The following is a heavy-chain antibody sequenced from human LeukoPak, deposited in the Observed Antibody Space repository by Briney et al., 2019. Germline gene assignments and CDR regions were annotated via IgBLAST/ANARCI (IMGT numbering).Heavy chain of an antibody. V-gene: IGHV4-61*01. CDR2: IYYSGST. D-gene: IGHD3-9*01. CDR3: ARGRKNILTGYYHYYYMDV. Sequence: SETLSLTCTVSGGSISSSSYYWSWIRQPPGKGLEWIGYIYYSGSTNYNPSLKSRVTISVDTSKNQFSLKLSSVTAADTAVYYCARGRKNILTGYYHYYYMDVWGKGTTVTVSS. J-gene: IGHJ6*03. CDR1: GGSISSSSYY.